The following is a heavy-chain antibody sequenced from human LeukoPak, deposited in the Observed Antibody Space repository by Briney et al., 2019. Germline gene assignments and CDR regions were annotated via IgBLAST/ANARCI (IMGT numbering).Heavy chain of an antibody. CDR2: ISISSSYI. D-gene: IGHD3-10*01. J-gene: IGHJ4*02. CDR3: ARELRYGSGSYY. V-gene: IGHV3-21*01. Sequence: TGGSLRLSCAASGFTVSSNYLSWVRQAPGKGLEWVSSISISSSYIYYADSVKGRFTISRDNSKNTLYLQMNSLRAEDTGVYYCARELRYGSGSYYWGQGTLVTVSS. CDR1: GFTVSSNY.